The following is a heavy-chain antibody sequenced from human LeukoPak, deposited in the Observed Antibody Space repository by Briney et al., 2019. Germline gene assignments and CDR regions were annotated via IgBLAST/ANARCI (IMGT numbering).Heavy chain of an antibody. J-gene: IGHJ6*03. CDR3: ARLGESSIWYVGYYYMDV. D-gene: IGHD6-13*01. CDR2: IYTSGST. CDR1: GGSISRYY. Sequence: SETLSLTCTVSGGSISRYYWSWIRQPAGKGLEWIGRIYTSGSTNYNPSLRSRVTISVDKSKNQFSLKLSSVTAADTAVYYCARLGESSIWYVGYYYMDVWGKGTTVTVSS. V-gene: IGHV4-4*07.